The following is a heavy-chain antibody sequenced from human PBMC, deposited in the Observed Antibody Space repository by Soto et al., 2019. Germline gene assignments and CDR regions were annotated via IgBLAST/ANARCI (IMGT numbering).Heavy chain of an antibody. CDR2: IYHSGST. D-gene: IGHD5-18*01. CDR3: ARTPWDGYTGYYFDY. CDR1: GGSIRSSNW. Sequence: QVQLQESGPGLVKPSGTLSLTCAVSGGSIRSSNWWRWVRQPPGKGLEWIGEIYHSGSTNYNPSLKSRVTISVDKSKNQFSLKLSSVTAADTAVYSCARTPWDGYTGYYFDYWGQGTLVTVSS. V-gene: IGHV4-4*02. J-gene: IGHJ4*02.